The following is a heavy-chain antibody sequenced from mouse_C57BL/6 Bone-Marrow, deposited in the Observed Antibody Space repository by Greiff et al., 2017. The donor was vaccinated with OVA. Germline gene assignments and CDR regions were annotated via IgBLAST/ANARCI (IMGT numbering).Heavy chain of an antibody. CDR3: ARWVNNSLDD. J-gene: IGHJ3*01. V-gene: IGHV1-55*01. Sequence: QVQLQQSGAELVKPGASVKMSCKASGYTFTSYWITWVKQRPGQGLEWIGDIYPGSGSTNYNEKFKSKATLTVDTSSSTAYMQLSSLTSEDSAVYYCARWVNNSLDDWGQGTLVTVSA. CDR1: GYTFTSYW. D-gene: IGHD6-1*01. CDR2: IYPGSGST.